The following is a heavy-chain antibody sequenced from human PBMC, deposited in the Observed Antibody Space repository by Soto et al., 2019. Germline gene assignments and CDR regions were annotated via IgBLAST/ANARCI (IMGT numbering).Heavy chain of an antibody. Sequence: ASVKVSCKASGYTFTSYDVNWVRQATGQGLEWMGWMNPNSGNTGYAQKFQGRVTMTRNTSISTAYMELSSLRSEDTAVYYCARGRAHYYDSSGPEYFQHWGQGTLVTVSS. D-gene: IGHD3-22*01. V-gene: IGHV1-8*01. J-gene: IGHJ1*01. CDR3: ARGRAHYYDSSGPEYFQH. CDR1: GYTFTSYD. CDR2: MNPNSGNT.